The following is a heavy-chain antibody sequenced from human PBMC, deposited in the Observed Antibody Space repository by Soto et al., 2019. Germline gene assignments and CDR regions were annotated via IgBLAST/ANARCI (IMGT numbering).Heavy chain of an antibody. CDR1: GFTFRSYD. Sequence: EVQLLESGGGLVQPGGSLRLSCAASGFTFRSYDMNWVRQTPGKGLEWVSGISGSGGSTYYADSVKGRFTISRDNSKNTLCLQMDSLSADETAVYYCAKGAGSDSEGYWGQGTLVTVSS. J-gene: IGHJ4*02. CDR3: AKGAGSDSEGY. CDR2: ISGSGGST. D-gene: IGHD6-13*01. V-gene: IGHV3-23*01.